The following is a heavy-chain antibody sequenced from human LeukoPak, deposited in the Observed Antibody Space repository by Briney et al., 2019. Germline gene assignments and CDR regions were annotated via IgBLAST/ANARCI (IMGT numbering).Heavy chain of an antibody. CDR2: ISGSGGST. V-gene: IGHV3-23*01. J-gene: IGHJ4*02. CDR3: SKDRAAYSSGWPSNS. D-gene: IGHD6-19*01. Sequence: GGSLRLSCAASGFTFSSYAMSWVRQAPGKGLEWVSAISGSGGSTYYADSVKGRFTISRDNSKNTLYLQMNSLRAEDTAVYYCSKDRAAYSSGWPSNSWGKGTLVTVSS. CDR1: GFTFSSYA.